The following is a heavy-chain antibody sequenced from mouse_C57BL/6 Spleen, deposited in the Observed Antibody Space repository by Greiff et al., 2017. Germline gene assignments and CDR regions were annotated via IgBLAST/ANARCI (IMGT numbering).Heavy chain of an antibody. D-gene: IGHD1-1*01. Sequence: QVQLQQPGAELVRPGSSVKLSCKASGYTFTSYWMDWVKQRPGQGLEWIGNIYPSDSETHYNQKFKDKATLTVDKSSSTAYMQLSSLTSEDSAVYYCAREGGNYYGPFAYWGQGTLVTVSA. V-gene: IGHV1-61*01. J-gene: IGHJ3*01. CDR3: AREGGNYYGPFAY. CDR1: GYTFTSYW. CDR2: IYPSDSET.